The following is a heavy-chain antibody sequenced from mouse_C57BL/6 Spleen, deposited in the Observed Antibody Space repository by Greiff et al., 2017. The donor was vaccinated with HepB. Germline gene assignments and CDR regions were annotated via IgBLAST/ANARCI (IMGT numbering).Heavy chain of an antibody. CDR3: ARWPFYYGSSHPYAMDY. CDR2: INPSSGYT. Sequence: QVHVKQSGAELARPGASVKMSCKASGYTFTSYTMHWVKQRPGQGLEWIGYINPSSGYTKYNQKFKDKATLTADKSSSTAYMQLSSLTSEDSAVYYCARWPFYYGSSHPYAMDYWGQGTSVTVSS. J-gene: IGHJ4*01. D-gene: IGHD1-1*01. V-gene: IGHV1-4*01. CDR1: GYTFTSYT.